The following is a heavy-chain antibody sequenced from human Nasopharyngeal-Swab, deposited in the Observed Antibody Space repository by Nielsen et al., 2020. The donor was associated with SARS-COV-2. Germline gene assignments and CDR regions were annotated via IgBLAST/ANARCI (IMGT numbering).Heavy chain of an antibody. CDR2: IYPGDSDT. Sequence: GGSLRLSCTGSGYSFTSYRIGWVRQMPGKGLEWMGVIYPGDSDTRYSPSFQGQVTISADKSISTAYLQWSSLKASDTAMYYCARHVNSIAVAGIDYWGQGTLVTVSS. J-gene: IGHJ4*02. CDR3: ARHVNSIAVAGIDY. V-gene: IGHV5-51*01. D-gene: IGHD6-19*01. CDR1: GYSFTSYR.